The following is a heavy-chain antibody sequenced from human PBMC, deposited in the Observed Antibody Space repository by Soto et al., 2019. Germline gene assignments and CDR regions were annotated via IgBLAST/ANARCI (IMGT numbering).Heavy chain of an antibody. D-gene: IGHD3-10*01. J-gene: IGHJ4*02. CDR3: ETPYGPLAFDY. V-gene: IGHV3-23*01. CDR2: MKATDGTK. Sequence: GGSLRLSCAASGFNFNLLALTWVRQAPGKGLEWVSTMKATDGTKYYADSVKGRFTISRDSSTNTMYLQMNSLRVEDTAVYYCETPYGPLAFDYWGQGTLVTAPQ. CDR1: GFNFNLLA.